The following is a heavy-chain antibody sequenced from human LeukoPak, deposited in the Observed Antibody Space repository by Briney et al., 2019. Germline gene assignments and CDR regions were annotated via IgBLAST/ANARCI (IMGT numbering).Heavy chain of an antibody. D-gene: IGHD4-17*01. CDR1: GGSISSYY. V-gene: IGHV4-59*12. Sequence: NSSETLSLTCTVSGGSISSYYWSWIRQPPGKGLEWIGNIYYSGSTNYNPSLKSRVTISVDTSKNQFSLKLSSVTAADTAVYYCARLSTVTTSFDYWGQGTLVTVSS. J-gene: IGHJ4*02. CDR3: ARLSTVTTSFDY. CDR2: IYYSGST.